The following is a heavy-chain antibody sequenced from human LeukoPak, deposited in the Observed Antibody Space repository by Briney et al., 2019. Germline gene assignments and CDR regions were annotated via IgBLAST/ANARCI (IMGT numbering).Heavy chain of an antibody. CDR1: GNTLSELS. D-gene: IGHD2-21*01. Sequence: ASVKVSCKVSGNTLSELSMHWVRQALGKGLEWMGGFDPEDGETIYAQKFQSRVTMTEDTSTDTAYMELSSLRSEDTAVYYCATWVRFRPILVDAFDMWGQGTMVTVSP. CDR2: FDPEDGET. V-gene: IGHV1-24*01. J-gene: IGHJ3*02. CDR3: ATWVRFRPILVDAFDM.